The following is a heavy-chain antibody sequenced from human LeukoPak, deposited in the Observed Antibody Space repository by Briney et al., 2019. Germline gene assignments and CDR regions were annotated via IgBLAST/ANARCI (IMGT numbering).Heavy chain of an antibody. CDR3: ARHVVIGGKLLWFGELPYYFDY. V-gene: IGHV4-39*01. Sequence: PSETLSLTCTVSGGSISSSSYYWGWIRQPPGKGVEWIGRIYYSGSTYYNPSLKSRVTISVDTSKNQFSLKLSSVTAADTAVYYCARHVVIGGKLLWFGELPYYFDYWGQGTLVTVSS. CDR1: GGSISSSSYY. D-gene: IGHD3-10*01. J-gene: IGHJ4*02. CDR2: IYYSGST.